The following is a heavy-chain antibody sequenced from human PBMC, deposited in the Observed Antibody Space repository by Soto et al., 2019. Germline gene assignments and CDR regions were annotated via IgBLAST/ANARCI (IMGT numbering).Heavy chain of an antibody. CDR1: GGSISSYY. J-gene: IGHJ5*02. Sequence: PSETLSLTCTVSGGSISSYYWSWIRQPPGKGLEWIGYIYYSGSTNYNPSLKSRVTISVDTSKNQFSLKLSSVTAADTAVYYCASMTNRFDPWGQGTLVTVSS. D-gene: IGHD3-16*01. V-gene: IGHV4-59*01. CDR3: ASMTNRFDP. CDR2: IYYSGST.